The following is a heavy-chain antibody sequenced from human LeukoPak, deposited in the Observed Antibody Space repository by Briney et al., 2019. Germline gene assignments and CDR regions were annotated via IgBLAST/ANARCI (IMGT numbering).Heavy chain of an antibody. CDR1: GFTFSSYA. V-gene: IGHV3-23*01. D-gene: IGHD3-10*01. J-gene: IGHJ4*02. CDR3: AKDSLHYYGSGSLYYFDY. Sequence: GGSLRLSCAASGFTFSSYAMSWVRQAPGKGLEWVSAISGSGTNTDYADSVKGRFTISRDNSKNTLYLQMNSLRAEDTAVYYCAKDSLHYYGSGSLYYFDYWGQGTLVTVSS. CDR2: ISGSGTNT.